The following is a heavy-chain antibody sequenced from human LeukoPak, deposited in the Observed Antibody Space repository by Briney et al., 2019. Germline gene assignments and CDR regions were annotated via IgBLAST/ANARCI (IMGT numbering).Heavy chain of an antibody. CDR3: ARDVFDILTGYLSGYYYYMDV. CDR1: GYTFTSYG. CDR2: ISAYNGNT. D-gene: IGHD3-9*01. J-gene: IGHJ6*03. Sequence: GASVTVSCKASGYTFTSYGITWVRQAPGQGLEWMGWISAYNGNTNYAQKLQGRVTMTTDTSTSTAYMELRSLRSDDTAVYYCARDVFDILTGYLSGYYYYMDVWGKGTTVIVSS. V-gene: IGHV1-18*01.